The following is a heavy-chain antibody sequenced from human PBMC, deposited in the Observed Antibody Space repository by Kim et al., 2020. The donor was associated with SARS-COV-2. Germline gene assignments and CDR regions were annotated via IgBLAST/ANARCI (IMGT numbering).Heavy chain of an antibody. CDR2: ISWNSGSI. CDR3: AKDAQAVVVPAATFDY. Sequence: GGSLRLSCAASGFTFGDYAMHWVRQAPGKGLEWVSGISWNSGSIGYADSVKGRFTISRDNAKNSLYLQMNSLRAEDTALYYCAKDAQAVVVPAATFDYWGQGTLVTVSS. D-gene: IGHD2-2*01. J-gene: IGHJ4*02. CDR1: GFTFGDYA. V-gene: IGHV3-9*01.